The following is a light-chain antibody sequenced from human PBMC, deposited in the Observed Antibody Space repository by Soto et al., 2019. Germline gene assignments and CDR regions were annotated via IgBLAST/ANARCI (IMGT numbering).Light chain of an antibody. CDR3: QQYDSSFT. CDR1: QHVTTTY. V-gene: IGKV3-20*01. CDR2: GAS. Sequence: IGFTQSPATLSLSPGERATLSCTASQHVTTTYIAWYQQKFGQAPRLLIYGASTRATGTPDRFTGGGFGTDFTLTISRVEPEDFAVYYCQQYDSSFTFGGGTKVDIK. J-gene: IGKJ4*01.